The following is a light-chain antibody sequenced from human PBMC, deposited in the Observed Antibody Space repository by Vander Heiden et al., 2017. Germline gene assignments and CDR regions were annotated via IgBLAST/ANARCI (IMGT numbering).Light chain of an antibody. Sequence: AIQLTQSPSSLSASVVDRVTITCRASQGIISALAWYQQKPGKAPKLLIYDASSLESGVPSRFSGSGSGTDFTLTISSLQPEDFATYYCQQFNSYGLFTFGHGTKVDIK. V-gene: IGKV1-13*02. CDR3: QQFNSYGLFT. J-gene: IGKJ3*01. CDR1: QGIISA. CDR2: DAS.